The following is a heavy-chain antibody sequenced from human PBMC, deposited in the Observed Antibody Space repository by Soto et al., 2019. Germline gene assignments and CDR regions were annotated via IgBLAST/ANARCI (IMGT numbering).Heavy chain of an antibody. CDR3: ARGKGMEENYCYYGLDI. CDR1: GGTFSSYA. V-gene: IGHV1-69*13. Sequence: GASVKVSCKASGGTFSSYAISWVRQAPGQGLEWMGGIIPIFGTANYAQKFQGRVTITADESTSTAYMELSSLRSEDTAVYYCARGKGMEENYCYYGLDIWGQGTTVTVSS. D-gene: IGHD1-1*01. J-gene: IGHJ6*02. CDR2: IIPIFGTA.